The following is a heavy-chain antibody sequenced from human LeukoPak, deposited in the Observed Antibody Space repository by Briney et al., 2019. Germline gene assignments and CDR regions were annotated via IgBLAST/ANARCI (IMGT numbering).Heavy chain of an antibody. CDR2: INPSGGST. CDR1: GFTFSSYA. D-gene: IGHD4/OR15-4a*01. Sequence: GGSLRLSCAASGFTFSSYAMHWVRQAPGQGLEWMGIINPSGGSTSYAQKFQGRVTMTRDTSTSTVYMELSSLRSEDTAVYYCARAGATPPFDYWGQGTLVTVSS. J-gene: IGHJ4*02. CDR3: ARAGATPPFDY. V-gene: IGHV1-46*01.